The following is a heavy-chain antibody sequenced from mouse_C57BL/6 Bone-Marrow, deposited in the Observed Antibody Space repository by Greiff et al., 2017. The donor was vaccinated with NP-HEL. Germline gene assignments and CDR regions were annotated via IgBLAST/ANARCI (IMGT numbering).Heavy chain of an antibody. CDR3: ARSGDYYGSGYFDV. CDR2: IYPRSGNT. D-gene: IGHD1-1*01. V-gene: IGHV1-81*01. Sequence: QVQLQQSGAELARPGASVKLSCKASGYTFTSYGISWVKQRTGQGLEWIGEIYPRSGNTYYNEQFKGKATLTADKSSSTAYMELRSLTSEDSAVYFCARSGDYYGSGYFDVWGTGTTVTVSS. J-gene: IGHJ1*03. CDR1: GYTFTSYG.